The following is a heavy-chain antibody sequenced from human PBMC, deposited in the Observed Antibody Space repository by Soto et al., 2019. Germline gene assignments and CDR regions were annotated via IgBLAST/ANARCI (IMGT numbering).Heavy chain of an antibody. Sequence: GKGLEWVAVISYDGSNKYYADSVKGRFTISRDNSKNTLYLQMNSLRAEDTAVYYCARDLLSDSSGYYDYWGQGTLVTVSS. V-gene: IGHV3-30-3*01. CDR3: ARDLLSDSSGYYDY. CDR2: ISYDGSNK. D-gene: IGHD3-22*01. J-gene: IGHJ4*02.